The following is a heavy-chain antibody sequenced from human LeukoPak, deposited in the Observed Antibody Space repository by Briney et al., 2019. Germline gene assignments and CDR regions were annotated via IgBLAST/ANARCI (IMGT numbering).Heavy chain of an antibody. D-gene: IGHD2-2*01. J-gene: IGHJ4*02. CDR1: GGSISSGSYY. CDR3: ATEELAGTTSLDY. Sequence: SQTLSLTCTVSGGSISSGSYYWSWIRQPAGKGLEWIGRIYTSGSTNYNPSLKSRVTISVDTSKNQFSLELSSVTAADTAVYYCATEELAGTTSLDYWGQGTLVTVSS. CDR2: IYTSGST. V-gene: IGHV4-61*02.